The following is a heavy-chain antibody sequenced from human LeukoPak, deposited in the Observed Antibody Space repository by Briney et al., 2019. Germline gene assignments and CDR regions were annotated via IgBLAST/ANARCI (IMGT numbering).Heavy chain of an antibody. Sequence: PGGSLRLSCAASGFTFSIYTMNWVRQAPGKGLDWVSSISSSSNYIYYADSVKGRFTISRDNAKNSLYLQMNSLRAEDTAVYYCARDYDGSGYFSYWGQGTLVTVSS. CDR2: ISSSSNYI. D-gene: IGHD3-22*01. J-gene: IGHJ4*02. CDR1: GFTFSIYT. V-gene: IGHV3-21*01. CDR3: ARDYDGSGYFSY.